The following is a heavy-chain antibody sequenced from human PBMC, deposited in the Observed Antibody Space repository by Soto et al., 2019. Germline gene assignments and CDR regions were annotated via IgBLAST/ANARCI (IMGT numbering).Heavy chain of an antibody. D-gene: IGHD6-6*01. CDR2: ITHSGSN. CDR3: ASYRGSERNSFWVAP. Sequence: LETLSLRYAVYGGSCSGYDWSWIRQPTGKGLEWSGEITHSGSNNYHPPLQSRVTISVDTSKNQFSPKRSSVTAADTAVYYCASYRGSERNSFWVAPWGQGTQVTVSS. V-gene: IGHV4-34*01. CDR1: GGSCSGYD. J-gene: IGHJ5*02.